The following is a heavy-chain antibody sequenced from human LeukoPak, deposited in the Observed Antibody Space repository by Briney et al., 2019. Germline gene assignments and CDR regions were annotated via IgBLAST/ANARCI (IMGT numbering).Heavy chain of an antibody. V-gene: IGHV3-53*01. CDR1: GFTVSSNY. J-gene: IGHJ6*02. CDR2: IYRGGTT. CDR3: ARDATTISDIPYGMDV. Sequence: PGGSLRLSCAVSGFTVSSNYISWVRQAAGNGLEWVSVIYRGGTTHYADSVKGRFTFSRDNSKNTLYLQMNRLRAEETAVYYCARDATTISDIPYGMDVWGQGTTVTVSS. D-gene: IGHD3-3*01.